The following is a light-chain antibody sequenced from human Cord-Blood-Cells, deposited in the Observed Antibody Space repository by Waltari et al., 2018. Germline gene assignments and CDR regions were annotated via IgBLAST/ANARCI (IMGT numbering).Light chain of an antibody. J-gene: IGLJ3*02. V-gene: IGLV1-47*01. CDR2: RNN. CDR3: AAWDDSLSGWV. CDR1: SSNIGSNY. Sequence: QSVLTQPPSASGTPGQRVTISCSGSSSNIGSNYVYWYQQLPGTDPKLLIYRNNQRPSGVPDRFSGSKSGTSASRAISGLRSEDEADYYCAAWDDSLSGWVFGGGTKLTVL.